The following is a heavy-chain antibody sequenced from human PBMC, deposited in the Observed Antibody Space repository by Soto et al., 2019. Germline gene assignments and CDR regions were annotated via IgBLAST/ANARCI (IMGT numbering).Heavy chain of an antibody. CDR1: GGSISSGGYY. CDR3: ARGRGTVTTVTTHLDY. D-gene: IGHD4-17*01. Sequence: QVQLQESGPGLVKPSQTLTLTCTVSGGSISSGGYYWSWIRQHPGKGLEWIGYIYYSGSTYYNPSLKGRVTISXXTXKXXFSLKLSSVTAADTAVYYCARGRGTVTTVTTHLDYWGQGTLVTVSS. CDR2: IYYSGST. V-gene: IGHV4-31*03. J-gene: IGHJ4*02.